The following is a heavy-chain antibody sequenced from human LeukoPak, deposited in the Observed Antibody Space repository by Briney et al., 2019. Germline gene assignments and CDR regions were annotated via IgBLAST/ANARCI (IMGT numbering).Heavy chain of an antibody. D-gene: IGHD1-26*01. Sequence: SQTLSLTCTVSGGSISGGGYYWSWIRQHPGKGLERIGYIYYSGSTYYNPSLKSRVTISVDTSKNQFSLKLSSVTAADTAVYYCARVSSPYREIDYWGQGTLVTVSS. CDR3: ARVSSPYREIDY. V-gene: IGHV4-31*03. CDR2: IYYSGST. J-gene: IGHJ4*02. CDR1: GGSISGGGYY.